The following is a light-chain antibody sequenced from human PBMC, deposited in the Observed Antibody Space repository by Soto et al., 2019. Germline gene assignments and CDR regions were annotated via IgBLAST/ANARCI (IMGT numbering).Light chain of an antibody. Sequence: QSALTQPASVSGSPGQSITISCTGTSSDVGGYNYVSWYQQHPGKAPKFMIYDVSNRPSGVSNRFSGSKSGNTASLTISGLQAEDEADYCCCSYTNSNTRQIVFGTGTKVTV. CDR1: SSDVGGYNY. J-gene: IGLJ1*01. V-gene: IGLV2-14*01. CDR2: DVS. CDR3: CSYTNSNTRQIV.